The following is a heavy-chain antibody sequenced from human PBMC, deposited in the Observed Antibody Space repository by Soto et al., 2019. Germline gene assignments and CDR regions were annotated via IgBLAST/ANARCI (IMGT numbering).Heavy chain of an antibody. Sequence: PSETPALSCAVSGGSICGTTYSWSWIRQPPGKGLEWIGYIYDSGNTYYNPSLKSQFSISVDRSKNQFSLKLSSVTAADTAVYYCARGQGAAAGHSNFDYWGQGALVTVSS. CDR1: GGSICGTTYS. CDR3: ARGQGAAAGHSNFDY. CDR2: IYDSGNT. J-gene: IGHJ4*02. D-gene: IGHD6-13*01. V-gene: IGHV4-30-2*01.